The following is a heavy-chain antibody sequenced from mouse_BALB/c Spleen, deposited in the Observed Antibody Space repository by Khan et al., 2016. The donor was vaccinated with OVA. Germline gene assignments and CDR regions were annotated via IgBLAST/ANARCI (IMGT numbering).Heavy chain of an antibody. J-gene: IGHJ3*01. CDR2: ISSDGDYP. Sequence: VELVESGGGLVKPGGSLKLSCAASGFTFSTYAMSWVRQTPEKRLEWVATISSDGDYPYYPDNVTGRFTISRDNAKNSLYLKMSSLRSEDTAMYYCARSPYGNFAYWGQGTLVTVSA. CDR3: ARSPYGNFAY. V-gene: IGHV5-9-3*01. D-gene: IGHD2-1*01. CDR1: GFTFSTYA.